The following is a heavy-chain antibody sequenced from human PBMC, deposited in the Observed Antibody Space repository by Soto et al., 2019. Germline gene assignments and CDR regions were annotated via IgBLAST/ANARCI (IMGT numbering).Heavy chain of an antibody. V-gene: IGHV1-69*06. Sequence: QVQLVQSGAEVKKPGSSVKVSCKASGGTFSSLAISWVRQAPGQGLEWMGGLVPVFGTANYAQKFQDRVTITADKSTSTSYMELSRLRSEDTAVDYCARSPGVFDYWGQGTLVTVSS. J-gene: IGHJ4*02. CDR3: ARSPGVFDY. D-gene: IGHD3-10*01. CDR2: LVPVFGTA. CDR1: GGTFSSLA.